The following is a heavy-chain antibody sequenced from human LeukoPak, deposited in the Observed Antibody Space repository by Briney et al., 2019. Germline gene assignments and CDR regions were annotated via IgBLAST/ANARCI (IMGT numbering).Heavy chain of an antibody. CDR2: ISYSGST. CDR3: ARRGRYSGSYRNFDY. D-gene: IGHD1-26*01. V-gene: IGHV4-38-2*01. CDR1: GYSISSGYY. Sequence: SETLSLTCSVSGYSISSGYYWGWIRQPPGKGLEWIGSISYSGSTNYNPSLKSRVTISVDTSKNQLSLKLSSVTAADTAVYYCARRGRYSGSYRNFDYWGQGTLVTVSS. J-gene: IGHJ4*02.